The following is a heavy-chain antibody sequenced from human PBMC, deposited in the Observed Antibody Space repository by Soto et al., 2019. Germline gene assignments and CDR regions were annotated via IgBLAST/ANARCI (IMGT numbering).Heavy chain of an antibody. Sequence: EVQLVESGGGLVQPGGSLRLSCAASGFTFSRYWMHWVRQAPGKGLVWVSRISSDGSRTNYADSVKGRFAISRDNAKTTSYRQMNSLRAEDTAVYYCARVRNPNYDFWSGYASFDSWGQGTLVTVSS. D-gene: IGHD3-3*01. CDR3: ARVRNPNYDFWSGYASFDS. J-gene: IGHJ4*02. V-gene: IGHV3-74*01. CDR1: GFTFSRYW. CDR2: ISSDGSRT.